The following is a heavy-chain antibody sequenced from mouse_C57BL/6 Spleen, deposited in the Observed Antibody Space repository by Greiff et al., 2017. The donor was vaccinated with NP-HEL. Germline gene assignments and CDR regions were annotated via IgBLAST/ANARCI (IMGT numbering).Heavy chain of an antibody. Sequence: QVQLQQSGAELVMPGASVKLSCKASGYTFTSYWMHWVKQRPGQGLEWIGEIDPSDSYTNYNQKFKGKSTLTVDKSSSTAYMQLSSLTSEDSAVYYCARGYYDYDVGNWFAYWGQGTLVTVSA. CDR2: IDPSDSYT. CDR1: GYTFTSYW. CDR3: ARGYYDYDVGNWFAY. V-gene: IGHV1-69*01. D-gene: IGHD2-4*01. J-gene: IGHJ3*01.